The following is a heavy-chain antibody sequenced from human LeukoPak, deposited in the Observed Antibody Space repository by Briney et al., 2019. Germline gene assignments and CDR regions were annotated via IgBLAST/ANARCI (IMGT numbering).Heavy chain of an antibody. V-gene: IGHV1-2*02. CDR3: ARGGGSSGFDY. CDR1: GYTFTGQY. CDR2: INPNSGGT. D-gene: IGHD6-19*01. Sequence: GASVKVSCKASGYTFTGQYIHWVRQAPGQGLEWMGWINPNSGGTNYAQKFQGRVTMTRDTSITTTYMELSRLRSDDTAVYYCARGGGSSGFDYWGQGTLVTVSS. J-gene: IGHJ4*02.